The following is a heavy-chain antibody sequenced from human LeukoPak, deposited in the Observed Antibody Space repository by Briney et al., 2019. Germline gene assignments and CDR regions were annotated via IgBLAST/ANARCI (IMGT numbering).Heavy chain of an antibody. J-gene: IGHJ5*02. CDR3: ARVEYGDCGWFDP. CDR1: GDSISTYY. CDR2: ISDSVST. V-gene: IGHV4-59*01. D-gene: IGHD4-17*01. Sequence: PSETLSLTCTVSGDSISTYYWTWIRQPPGKGLEWVGYISDSVSTNYNTSLKSRVTISLDTSKNQFSLKLISLTAADTAAYYCARVEYGDCGWFDPWGQGTLVTVSS.